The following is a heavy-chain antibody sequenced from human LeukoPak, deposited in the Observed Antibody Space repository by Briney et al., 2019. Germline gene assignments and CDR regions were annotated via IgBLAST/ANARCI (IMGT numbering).Heavy chain of an antibody. J-gene: IGHJ4*02. D-gene: IGHD2-8*01. V-gene: IGHV3-30*02. CDR1: GFTFSSYG. CDR3: AKDLDCTDGVCPPAY. CDR2: IWYGGSNK. Sequence: PGGSLRLSCAASGFTFSSYGMHWVRQAPGKGLEWVAVIWYGGSNKYYADSVKGRFTISRDNSKNTLYLQMNSLRAEDTAVYYCAKDLDCTDGVCPPAYWGQGTLVTVSS.